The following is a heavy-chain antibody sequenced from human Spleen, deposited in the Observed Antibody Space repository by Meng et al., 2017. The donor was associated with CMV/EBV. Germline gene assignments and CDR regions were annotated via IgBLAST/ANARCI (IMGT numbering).Heavy chain of an antibody. CDR3: ARDGATGSSWFDP. CDR1: GYPFRDYY. Sequence: KASGYPFRDYYMHWVRQAPGQGLEWMGWINPKSGIANYAQKFQGRVSMTGDTSISTAYMELRRLRYDDTAVYYCARDGATGSSWFDPWGQGTLVTVSS. J-gene: IGHJ5*02. CDR2: INPKSGIA. V-gene: IGHV1-2*02.